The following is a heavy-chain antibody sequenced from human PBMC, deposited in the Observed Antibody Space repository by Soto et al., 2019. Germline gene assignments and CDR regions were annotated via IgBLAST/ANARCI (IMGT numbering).Heavy chain of an antibody. J-gene: IGHJ5*02. V-gene: IGHV1-18*01. CDR1: GYNFLTYG. D-gene: IGHD3-10*01. Sequence: ASVKVSCKASGYNFLTYGISWLRQAPGRGLEWMGWISTDNTHRNYAQNFQERVTMTTDTSTNTAYMGLRSLRSDDTAIYYCARDRPGISVIRAVKTYNYFDPWGQGTLVTVS. CDR3: ARDRPGISVIRAVKTYNYFDP. CDR2: ISTDNTHR.